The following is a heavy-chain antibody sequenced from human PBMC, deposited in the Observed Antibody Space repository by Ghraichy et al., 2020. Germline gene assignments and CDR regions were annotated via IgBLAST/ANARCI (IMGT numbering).Heavy chain of an antibody. CDR2: IYYSGST. Sequence: SETLSLTCTVSGGSISSSSYYWGWIRQPPGKGLEWIGSIYYSGSTYYNPSLKSRVTISVDTSKNQFSLKLSSVTAADTAVYYCARLGGYYDSSGVRWYFDLWGRGTLVTVSS. CDR3: ARLGGYYDSSGVRWYFDL. V-gene: IGHV4-39*01. CDR1: GGSISSSSYY. D-gene: IGHD3-22*01. J-gene: IGHJ2*01.